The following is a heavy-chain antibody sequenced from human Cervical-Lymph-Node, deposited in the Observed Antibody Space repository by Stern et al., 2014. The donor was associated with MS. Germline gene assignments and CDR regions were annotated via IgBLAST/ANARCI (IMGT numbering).Heavy chain of an antibody. D-gene: IGHD1-26*01. CDR2: MNPYSGNA. CDR1: GYTFTSYD. J-gene: IGHJ4*02. V-gene: IGHV1-8*01. Sequence: VQLVESGAEVKKPGASVKVSCKASGYTFTSYDINWVRQGTGQGLEWMGWMNPYSGNAVYAQKFQGRVTMTRDTSTSTAYLELTSLRSEDTAVFYCARGRELLSLDYWGQGILVTVSS. CDR3: ARGRELLSLDY.